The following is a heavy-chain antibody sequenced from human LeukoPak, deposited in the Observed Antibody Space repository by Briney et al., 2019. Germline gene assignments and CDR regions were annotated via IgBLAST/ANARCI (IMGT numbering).Heavy chain of an antibody. Sequence: GGSLRLSCAASRFTVSNYWMSWVRPAPGNGLEWVSSIEGDGSGTYYADSVRGRFIVSRDNSKNTLFLQMNSLRAEDAAVYYCAKDTYSSSSPYWGQGTLVTVSS. CDR3: AKDTYSSSSPY. J-gene: IGHJ4*02. CDR1: RFTVSNYW. D-gene: IGHD6-6*01. CDR2: IEGDGSGT. V-gene: IGHV3-23*03.